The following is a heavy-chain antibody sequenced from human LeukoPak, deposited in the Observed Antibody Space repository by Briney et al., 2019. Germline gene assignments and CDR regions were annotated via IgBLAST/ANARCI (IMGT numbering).Heavy chain of an antibody. CDR2: IYSGGST. V-gene: IGHV3-53*01. D-gene: IGHD1-26*01. CDR3: ARGVGSGSRLRAGDY. Sequence: GGSLRLSCAASGFSFSNYAISWVRQAPGKGLEWVSVIYSGGSTYYADSVKGRFTISRDNSKNTLYLQMNSLRAEDTAVYYCARGVGSGSRLRAGDYWGQGTLVTVSS. CDR1: GFSFSNYA. J-gene: IGHJ4*02.